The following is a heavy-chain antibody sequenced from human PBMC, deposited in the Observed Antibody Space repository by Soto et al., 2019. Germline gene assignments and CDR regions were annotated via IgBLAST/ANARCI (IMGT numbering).Heavy chain of an antibody. Sequence: SETLSLTCTVSGGSISSGDYYWSWICQHPGKGLEWIGTIYFSGTTYYNPSLKSRVTISVDTSKSQFSLKLSSVTAADTAVYYCARRDRSGFSYWLDTWGQGTLVTVYS. CDR1: GGSISSGDYY. CDR2: IYFSGTT. V-gene: IGHV4-31*03. D-gene: IGHD3-22*01. CDR3: ARRDRSGFSYWLDT. J-gene: IGHJ5*02.